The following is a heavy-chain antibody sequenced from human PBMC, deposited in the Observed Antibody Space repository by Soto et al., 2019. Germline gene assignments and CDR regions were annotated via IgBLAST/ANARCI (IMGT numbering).Heavy chain of an antibody. CDR1: GFTFSSYW. V-gene: IGHV3-7*02. CDR3: VKAVFSGYYYVPFDY. J-gene: IGHJ4*02. CDR2: IKQDGSEK. Sequence: GGSLRLSCAASGFTFSSYWMSWVRQAPGKGLEWVANIKQDGSEKYYADSVKDRFTISRDNSKNTLYLQMSSLRAEDTAVYFCVKAVFSGYYYVPFDYWGQGTLVTVSS. D-gene: IGHD1-26*01.